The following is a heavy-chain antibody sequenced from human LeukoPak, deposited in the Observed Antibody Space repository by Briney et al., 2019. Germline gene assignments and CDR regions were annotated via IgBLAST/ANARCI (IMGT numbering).Heavy chain of an antibody. CDR2: ISSSGIYI. Sequence: GGSLRLSCAASGFTFSSYAMSWVCQAPGKGLEWVSSISSSGIYIYYADSVKGRFTISRDNAKNSLYLQMNSLRAEDTAVYYCARGGTGEVPFDYWGQGTLVTVSS. D-gene: IGHD7-27*01. J-gene: IGHJ4*02. CDR3: ARGGTGEVPFDY. V-gene: IGHV3-21*01. CDR1: GFTFSSYA.